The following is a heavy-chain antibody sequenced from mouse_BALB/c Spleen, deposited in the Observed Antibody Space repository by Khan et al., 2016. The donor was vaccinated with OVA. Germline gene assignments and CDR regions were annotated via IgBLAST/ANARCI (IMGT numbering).Heavy chain of an antibody. J-gene: IGHJ2*02. CDR1: GYSITSDYA. CDR3: ARVYGGDFDY. CDR2: ISYSGNT. Sequence: EVQLVESGPGLVKPSQSLSLTCTVTGYSITSDYAWNWIRQFPGNKLEWMGFISYSGNTKYNPSLKSRFSITRDTSKNQFFLQLNSVTTEDTATYYCARVYGGDFDYGGQGTSLTSSS. V-gene: IGHV3-2*02. D-gene: IGHD1-1*01.